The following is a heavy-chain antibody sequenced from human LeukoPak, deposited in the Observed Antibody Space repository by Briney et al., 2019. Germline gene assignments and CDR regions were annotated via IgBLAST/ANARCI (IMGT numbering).Heavy chain of an antibody. CDR1: GRSMSSSSYS. D-gene: IGHD2-2*02. CDR3: ARQGLVPAAIRHGFDP. J-gene: IGHJ5*02. V-gene: IGHV4-39*01. CDR2: IYYSGST. Sequence: SETLSLTCAVSGRSMSSSSYSWGWIRQPPGRGLEWIGSIYYSGSTYYNPSLKGRVTISVDTSKNRFSLKLSSVTAADTAVYYCARQGLVPAAIRHGFDPWGQGTLVTVSS.